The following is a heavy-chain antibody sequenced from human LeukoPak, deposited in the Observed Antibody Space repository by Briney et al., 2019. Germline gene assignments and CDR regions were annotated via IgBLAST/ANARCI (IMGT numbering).Heavy chain of an antibody. CDR1: GGTFSSYA. CDR3: ARATGAPSFPYYYYYYMDV. V-gene: IGHV1-69*05. CDR2: IIPIFGTA. D-gene: IGHD7-27*01. Sequence: ASVKVSCKASGGTFSSYAISWVRQAPGQGLEWMGGIIPIFGTANYAQKFQGRVTITTDESTSTAYMELSSLRSEDTAVYYCARATGAPSFPYYYYYYMDVWGKGTTVTVSS. J-gene: IGHJ6*03.